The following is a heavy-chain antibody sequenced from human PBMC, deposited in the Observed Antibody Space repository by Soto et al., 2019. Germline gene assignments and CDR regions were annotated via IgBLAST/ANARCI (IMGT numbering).Heavy chain of an antibody. CDR2: IIPIFGTA. CDR3: APLDYYDSSGYYAGI. V-gene: IGHV1-69*13. Sequence: ASVKVSCKASGGTFSSYAISWVRQAPGQGLEWMGGIIPIFGTANYAQKFQGRVTITADESTSTAYMELSSLRSGDTAVYYCAPLDYYDSSGYYAGIWGQGTMVTVSS. D-gene: IGHD3-22*01. J-gene: IGHJ3*02. CDR1: GGTFSSYA.